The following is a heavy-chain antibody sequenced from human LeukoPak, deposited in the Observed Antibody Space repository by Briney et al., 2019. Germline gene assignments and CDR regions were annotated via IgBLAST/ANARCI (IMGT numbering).Heavy chain of an antibody. J-gene: IGHJ4*02. D-gene: IGHD4-11*01. CDR3: ARQLGNYRPDQ. CDR2: IYPGDSDT. Sequence: GEPLKISCKGSGYRFTSYWIGWVRQRPGKGLEWMGIIYPGDSDTRYSPSFQGQVTISADKSSSTAYLQWSSLKASDTAIYYCARQLGNYRPDQWGQGTLVTVSS. V-gene: IGHV5-51*01. CDR1: GYRFTSYW.